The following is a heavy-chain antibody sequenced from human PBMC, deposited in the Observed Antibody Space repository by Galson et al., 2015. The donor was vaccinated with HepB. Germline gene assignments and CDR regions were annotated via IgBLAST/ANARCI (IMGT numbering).Heavy chain of an antibody. CDR3: ARDQTYYYDRYQTGMDV. V-gene: IGHV1-18*01. CDR2: ISAYNGNT. CDR1: GYTFTSYG. J-gene: IGHJ6*02. D-gene: IGHD3-22*01. Sequence: SVKVSCKASGYTFTSYGISWVRQAPGQGLEWMGWISAYNGNTNYAQKLQGRVTMTTDTSTSTAYMELRSLRSDDTAVYYCARDQTYYYDRYQTGMDVWGRGTTVTVSS.